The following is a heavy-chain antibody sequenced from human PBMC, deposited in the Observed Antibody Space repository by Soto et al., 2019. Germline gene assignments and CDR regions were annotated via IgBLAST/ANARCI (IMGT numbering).Heavy chain of an antibody. V-gene: IGHV3-23*01. CDR3: VRKYPGTRPFDY. CDR1: GFTFNSYA. Sequence: GGSLRLSCAASGFTFNSYAMNWVRQAPGKGLAWVSAIGTDGNTYYANSVKGRFTISRDNSRTTLYLQMNSLRVEDTALYYCVRKYPGTRPFDYWGQGTQVTVS. CDR2: IGTDGNT. J-gene: IGHJ4*01. D-gene: IGHD2-2*01.